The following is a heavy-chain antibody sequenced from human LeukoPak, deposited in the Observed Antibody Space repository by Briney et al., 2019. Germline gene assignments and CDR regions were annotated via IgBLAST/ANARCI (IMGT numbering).Heavy chain of an antibody. CDR3: ARGTSGWYRLRAFDI. V-gene: IGHV4-59*12. Sequence: SETLSLTCTVSGGSISSYCWSWIRQPPGKGLEWIGYIYYSGSTNYNPSLKSRVTISVDTSKNQFSLKLSSVTAADTAVYYCARGTSGWYRLRAFDIWGQGTMVTVSS. J-gene: IGHJ3*02. CDR1: GGSISSYC. D-gene: IGHD6-19*01. CDR2: IYYSGST.